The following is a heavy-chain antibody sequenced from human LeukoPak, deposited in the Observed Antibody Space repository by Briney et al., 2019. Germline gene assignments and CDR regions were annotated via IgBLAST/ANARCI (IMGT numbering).Heavy chain of an antibody. Sequence: PGGSLRLSCAASGFTFSNVWMTWVRQAPGKGLEWVALIRYDGSNTFYVDSVKGRFTISRDNSKNTLYLQMNSLRAEDTAVYYCARDSSGSLDYWGQGTLVTVSS. CDR1: GFTFSNVW. D-gene: IGHD3-22*01. V-gene: IGHV3-33*08. CDR3: ARDSSGSLDY. CDR2: IRYDGSNT. J-gene: IGHJ4*02.